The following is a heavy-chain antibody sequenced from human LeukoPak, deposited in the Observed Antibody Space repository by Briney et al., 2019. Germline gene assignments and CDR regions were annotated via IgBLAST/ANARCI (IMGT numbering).Heavy chain of an antibody. V-gene: IGHV3-23*01. J-gene: IGHJ6*03. Sequence: PGGSLRLSCAASGFTFTSYAMSWVRQAPGKGLEWVSVINGGGASTDYADSVKGRFTISRDNSKNTLYLQMNSLRAEDTAVYYCAKDLSGEGYYYYYYMDVWGKGTTVTISS. CDR3: AKDLSGEGYYYYYYMDV. D-gene: IGHD4-17*01. CDR1: GFTFTSYA. CDR2: INGGGAST.